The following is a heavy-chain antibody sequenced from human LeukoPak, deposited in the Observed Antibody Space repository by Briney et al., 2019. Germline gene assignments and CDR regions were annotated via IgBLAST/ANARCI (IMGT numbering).Heavy chain of an antibody. CDR3: ARKGSGSCSPFDY. Sequence: SETLSLTCTVSGGSISSYYWSWIRQPPGKGLEWIGYIYYSGSTNYNPSLKSRVTISVDTSKNQFSLKLSSVTAADTAVYYCARKGSGSCSPFDYWGQGTLVTVSS. V-gene: IGHV4-59*01. CDR2: IYYSGST. J-gene: IGHJ4*02. CDR1: GGSISSYY. D-gene: IGHD1-26*01.